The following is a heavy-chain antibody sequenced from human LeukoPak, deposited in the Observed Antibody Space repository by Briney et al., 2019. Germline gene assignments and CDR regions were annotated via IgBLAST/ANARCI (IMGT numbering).Heavy chain of an antibody. Sequence: GGSLRLSCAASAFTFSNYAMHWVRQAPGKGLVWVAVISYDGSNKYYADSVKGRFTISRDNSKNTLYLQMNSLRAEDSAVYYCAKVRYCSGGACYNHMDVWGKGTTVTIS. V-gene: IGHV3-30*18. D-gene: IGHD2-15*01. CDR1: AFTFSNYA. CDR2: ISYDGSNK. J-gene: IGHJ6*03. CDR3: AKVRYCSGGACYNHMDV.